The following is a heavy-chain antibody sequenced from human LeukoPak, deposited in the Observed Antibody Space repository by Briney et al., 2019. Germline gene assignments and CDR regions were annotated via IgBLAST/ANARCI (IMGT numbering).Heavy chain of an antibody. CDR3: ARDRPPGYSSGWYEVDY. CDR1: GGSIGSYY. Sequence: PSETLFLTCTVSGGSIGSYYWSWIRQPAGKGLEWIGRIYTSGSTNYNPALKSRLTTSVDTSKIQFPLKLSSVPAADTAVYYCARDRPPGYSSGWYEVDYWGQGTLVTVSS. CDR2: IYTSGST. J-gene: IGHJ4*02. V-gene: IGHV4-4*07. D-gene: IGHD6-19*01.